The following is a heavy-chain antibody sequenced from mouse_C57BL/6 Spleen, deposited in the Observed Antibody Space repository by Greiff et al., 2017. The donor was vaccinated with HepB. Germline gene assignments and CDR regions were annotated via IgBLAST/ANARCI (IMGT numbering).Heavy chain of an antibody. CDR1: GYTFTSYW. CDR3: ARCITTVVGSDYFDY. V-gene: IGHV1-52*01. Sequence: QVQLQQPGAELVRPGSSVKLSCKASGYTFTSYWMHWVKQRPIQGLEWIGNIDPSDSETHYNQKFKDKATLTVDKSSSTAYMQLSSLTSEDSAVYYCARCITTVVGSDYFDYWGQGTTLTVSS. D-gene: IGHD1-1*01. CDR2: IDPSDSET. J-gene: IGHJ2*01.